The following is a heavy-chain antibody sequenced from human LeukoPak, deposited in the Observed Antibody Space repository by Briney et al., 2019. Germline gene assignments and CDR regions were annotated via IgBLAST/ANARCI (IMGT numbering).Heavy chain of an antibody. J-gene: IGHJ4*02. V-gene: IGHV1-2*02. Sequence: ASVKVSCKASGYTFTGYYMHWVRQAPGQGLEWMGWINPNSGGTNYAQKFQGRVAMTRDTSISTAYMELSRLRSDDTAVYYCARDSAPGDTYGLLGIDSWGQGTLVTVSS. CDR1: GYTFTGYY. D-gene: IGHD5-18*01. CDR2: INPNSGGT. CDR3: ARDSAPGDTYGLLGIDS.